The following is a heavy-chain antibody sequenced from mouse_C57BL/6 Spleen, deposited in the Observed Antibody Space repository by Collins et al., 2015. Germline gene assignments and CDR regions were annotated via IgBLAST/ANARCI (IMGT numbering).Heavy chain of an antibody. Sequence: QVQLQQSGPELVKPGASVKISCKASGYAFSSSWMNWVKQRPGQGLEWIGMIHPNSGSTNYNEKFKSKATLTVDKSSSTAYMQLSSLTSEDSAVYYCARDDYDVGYWGQGTTLTVSS. J-gene: IGHJ2*01. V-gene: IGHV1-64*01. D-gene: IGHD2-4*01. CDR2: IHPNSGST. CDR3: ARDDYDVGY. CDR1: GYAFSSSW.